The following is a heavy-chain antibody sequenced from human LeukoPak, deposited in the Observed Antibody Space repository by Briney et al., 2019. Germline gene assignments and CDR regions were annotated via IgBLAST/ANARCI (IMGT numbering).Heavy chain of an antibody. Sequence: EASVKVSCKASGYTFTDYYMHWVRQAPGQGLEWIGRIKPNSGGTSYAQKFQGRVTMTGDTSTNTAYMELSRLRSDDTAVYYCARTLAYCGGDCYLDYWGQGTLVTVSS. D-gene: IGHD2-21*02. CDR1: GYTFTDYY. J-gene: IGHJ4*02. CDR3: ARTLAYCGGDCYLDY. V-gene: IGHV1-2*06. CDR2: IKPNSGGT.